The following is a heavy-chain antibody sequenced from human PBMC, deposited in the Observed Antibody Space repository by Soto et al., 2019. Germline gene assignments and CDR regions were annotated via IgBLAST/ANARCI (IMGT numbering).Heavy chain of an antibody. CDR1: GFTFSSYA. V-gene: IGHV3-23*01. CDR2: ISGSGGST. CDR3: AKAPFYDFWSXYVAAVFDY. D-gene: IGHD3-3*01. J-gene: IGHJ4*02. Sequence: GGSLRLSCAASGFTFSSYAMSWVRQAPGKGLEWVSAISGSGGSTYYADSVKGRFTISRDNSKNTLYLQMNSLRAEDTAVYYCAKAPFYDFWSXYVAAVFDYCGQGTLVTVSS.